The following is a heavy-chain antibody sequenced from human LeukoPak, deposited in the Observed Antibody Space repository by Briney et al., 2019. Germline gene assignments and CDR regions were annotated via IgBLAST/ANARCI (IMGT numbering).Heavy chain of an antibody. CDR3: ARDRSGYDTYFDY. V-gene: IGHV3-7*01. D-gene: IGHD5-12*01. CDR2: IKQDGSEK. J-gene: IGHJ4*02. CDR1: GFTFSSYW. Sequence: PPGGSLRLSCAASGFTFSSYWMSWVRQAPGKGLEWVANIKQDGSEKYYVDSVKGRFTISRDNAKNSLCLQMNSLRAEDTAVYYCARDRSGYDTYFDYWGQGTLATVSS.